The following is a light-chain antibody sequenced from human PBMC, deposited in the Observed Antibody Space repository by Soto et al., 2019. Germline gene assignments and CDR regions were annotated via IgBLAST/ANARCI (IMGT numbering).Light chain of an antibody. Sequence: DIQITQSPSTLSASVGDRVTITCRASQSISRWLVWYQQKPGKAPKLLIYDASSLQSGVPSRFSGSGSGTEFTLTISSXQPDDLATYYCQQYNSYSRKFGQGTKVDIK. CDR1: QSISRW. CDR3: QQYNSYSRK. CDR2: DAS. J-gene: IGKJ1*01. V-gene: IGKV1-5*01.